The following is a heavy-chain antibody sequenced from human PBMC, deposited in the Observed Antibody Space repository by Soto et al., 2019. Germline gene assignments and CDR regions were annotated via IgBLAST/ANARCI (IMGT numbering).Heavy chain of an antibody. CDR1: GYRFTSYW. Sequence: GESLKISCKASGYRFTSYWINWVRQMPGKGLEWMGRIDHSDSCSNYSPSFQGHVTISADKSIITAYRQWSSLKAWDTAMYYCLRRNTAAVKDYYYGMDVWGQGTAVTVSS. D-gene: IGHD5-18*01. V-gene: IGHV5-10-1*01. CDR2: IDHSDSCS. CDR3: LRRNTAAVKDYYYGMDV. J-gene: IGHJ6*02.